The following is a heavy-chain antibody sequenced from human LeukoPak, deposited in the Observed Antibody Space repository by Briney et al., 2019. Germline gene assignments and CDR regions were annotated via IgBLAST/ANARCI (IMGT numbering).Heavy chain of an antibody. CDR1: GGTFSSYA. V-gene: IGHV1-69*06. J-gene: IGHJ5*02. CDR3: AGEGGYYYGSGSPSDP. D-gene: IGHD3-10*01. Sequence: SVKVSCKASGGTFSSYAISWVRQAPGQGLEWMGGVIPIFGTANYAQKFQGRVTITADKSTSTAYMELGSLSSEATAVSYCAGEGGYYYGSGSPSDPWGQGTLVTVSS. CDR2: VIPIFGTA.